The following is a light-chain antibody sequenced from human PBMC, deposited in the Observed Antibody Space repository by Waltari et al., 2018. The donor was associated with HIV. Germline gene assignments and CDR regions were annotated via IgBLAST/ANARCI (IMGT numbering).Light chain of an antibody. CDR1: SGSIARNY. CDR2: EDS. Sequence: KFMLTQPNPVSESPGKTVTISCTGSSGSIARNYVPWYRQRPGSAPTTVIYEDSKRPSGFPDRFSGSIASSSNSASLTISGLRTEDEAHYYCHSYDGSNWVFGGGTKLTVL. CDR3: HSYDGSNWV. J-gene: IGLJ3*02. V-gene: IGLV6-57*02.